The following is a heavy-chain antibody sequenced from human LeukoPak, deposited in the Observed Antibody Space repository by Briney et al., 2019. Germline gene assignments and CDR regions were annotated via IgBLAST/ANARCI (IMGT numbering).Heavy chain of an antibody. J-gene: IGHJ4*02. Sequence: SETLSLTCTVSGGSISSYYWSWIRQPPGKGQEWIGHIYYSGSTNYNPSLKSRVTISVDTSKNQFSLKLSSVIAADTAVYYCARAGYYSAFDYWGQGTLVTVSS. CDR2: IYYSGST. V-gene: IGHV4-59*01. CDR3: ARAGYYSAFDY. D-gene: IGHD3-22*01. CDR1: GGSISSYY.